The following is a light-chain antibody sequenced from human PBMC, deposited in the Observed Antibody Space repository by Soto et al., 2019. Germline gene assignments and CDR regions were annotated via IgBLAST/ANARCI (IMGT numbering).Light chain of an antibody. CDR1: ESISRW. CDR2: RAS. V-gene: IGKV1-5*03. CDR3: QQYNNWPPT. Sequence: DILMTQSPSTLSASVGDRVTITCRASESISRWLAWYQQKPGQAPKLLIHRASTLVTGVPSRISGSGSGTDFTLTISNLQPDDFAVYHCQQYNNWPPTFGHGTRLEIK. J-gene: IGKJ5*01.